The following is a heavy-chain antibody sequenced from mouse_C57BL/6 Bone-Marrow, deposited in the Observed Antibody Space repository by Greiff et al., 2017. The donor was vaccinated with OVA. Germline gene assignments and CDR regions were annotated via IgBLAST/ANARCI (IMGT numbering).Heavy chain of an antibody. CDR3: ARVHYDYVPYFDY. Sequence: QVQLKQPGAELVKPGASVKLSCKASGYTFTSYWMHWVKQRPGQGLEWIGMIHPNSGSTNYNEKFKSKATLTVDKSSSTAYMQLSSLTSEDSAVYYCARVHYDYVPYFDYWGQGTTLTVSS. V-gene: IGHV1-64*01. D-gene: IGHD2-4*01. J-gene: IGHJ2*01. CDR2: IHPNSGST. CDR1: GYTFTSYW.